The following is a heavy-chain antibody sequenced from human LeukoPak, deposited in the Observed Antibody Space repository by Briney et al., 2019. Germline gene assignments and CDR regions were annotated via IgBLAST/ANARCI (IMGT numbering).Heavy chain of an antibody. V-gene: IGHV3-7*01. CDR2: IKQDGSEK. J-gene: IGHJ6*03. D-gene: IGHD3-9*01. Sequence: LSGGSLRLSCAASGFTFSSYWMSWVRQAPGKGLEWVANIKQDGSEKYYVDSVKGRFTISRDNAKNSPYLQMNSLRAEDTAVYYCARDSQLRYFDWLFGEDYYYYHMDVWGKGTTVTVSS. CDR1: GFTFSSYW. CDR3: ARDSQLRYFDWLFGEDYYYYHMDV.